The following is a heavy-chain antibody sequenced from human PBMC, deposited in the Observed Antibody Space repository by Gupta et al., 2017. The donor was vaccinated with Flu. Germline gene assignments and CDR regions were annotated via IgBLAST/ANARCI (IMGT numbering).Heavy chain of an antibody. Sequence: RQPPGKGLGWIGEINRGGSATYNPALQSRVTISVDTYNKQFSLRLMSVTAADTAVYYCARGTYSSSWSSNFDRWGLGTLVTVSS. D-gene: IGHD6-13*01. J-gene: IGHJ4*02. CDR2: INRGGSA. CDR3: ARGTYSSSWSSNFDR. V-gene: IGHV4-34*13.